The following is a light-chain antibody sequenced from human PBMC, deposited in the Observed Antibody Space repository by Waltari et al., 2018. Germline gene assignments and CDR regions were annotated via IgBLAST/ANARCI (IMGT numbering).Light chain of an antibody. CDR1: QSVLYSSNNKDY. Sequence: DIVMTQSPDSLAVSLGERATINCKAGQSVLYSSNNKDYLAWYQQKPVQPPKLLFYWASTRESGVPDRFSGSGSGTDVTLTISSLQAEDVAVYYCQQYHSFPYTFGQGTKLEIK. J-gene: IGKJ2*01. V-gene: IGKV4-1*01. CDR3: QQYHSFPYT. CDR2: WAS.